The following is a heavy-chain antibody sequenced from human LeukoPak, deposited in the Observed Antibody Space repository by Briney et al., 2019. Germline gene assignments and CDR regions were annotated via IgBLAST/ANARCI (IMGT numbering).Heavy chain of an antibody. J-gene: IGHJ4*02. V-gene: IGHV4-59*02. CDR3: ARGFYESFAR. CDR1: GGSVSTSH. Sequence: SDTLSLTCTVSGGSVSTSHWNWVRQPPGKGLEWIGNVYCCGCTKYNPSLRSRVTISLDTSKNQFSLKLKFVTAADTSLSYGARGFYESFARWGQGTLVSVCS. CDR2: VYCCGCT. D-gene: IGHD2/OR15-2a*01.